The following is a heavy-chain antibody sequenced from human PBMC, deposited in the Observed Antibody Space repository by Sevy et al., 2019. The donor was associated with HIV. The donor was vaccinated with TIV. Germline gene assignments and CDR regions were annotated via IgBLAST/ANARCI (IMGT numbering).Heavy chain of an antibody. V-gene: IGHV3-33*01. CDR1: GFTFSNYA. D-gene: IGHD3-22*01. CDR2: IWSDGAYQ. CDR3: ARGGYYYENAAYYALDS. Sequence: GGSLRLSCAATGFTFSNYAMHWVRQAPGKGMEWVAIIWSDGAYQYHGDSVKGRLTISRDRSKNTLYLQMNNGRVEDTAVYYCARGGYYYENAAYYALDSWGQGTLVTVSS. J-gene: IGHJ4*02.